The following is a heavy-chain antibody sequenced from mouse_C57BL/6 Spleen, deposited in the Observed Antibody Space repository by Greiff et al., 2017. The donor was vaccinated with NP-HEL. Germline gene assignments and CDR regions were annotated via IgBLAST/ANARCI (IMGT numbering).Heavy chain of an antibody. D-gene: IGHD2-4*01. J-gene: IGHJ2*01. CDR2: IDPETGGT. V-gene: IGHV1-15*01. CDR3: TRRLPFDY. Sequence: VQLVESGAELVRPGASVTLSCKASGYTFTDYEMHWVKQTPVHGLEWIGAIDPETGGTAYNQKFKGKAILTADKSSSTAYMELRSLTSEDSAVYYCTRRLPFDYWGQGTTLTVSS. CDR1: GYTFTDYE.